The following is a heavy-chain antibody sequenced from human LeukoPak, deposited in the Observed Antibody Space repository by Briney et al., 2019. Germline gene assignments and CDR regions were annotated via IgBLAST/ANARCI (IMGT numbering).Heavy chain of an antibody. CDR3: ARGACGGDCYLV. V-gene: IGHV4-59*01. J-gene: IGHJ4*02. Sequence: SETLSLTCTVSGGSISSYYWSWIRQPPGKGLEWIGYIYYSGNTNYNPSFKSRVTISLDTSKNQFSLKLDSVTAADTAVYYCARGACGGDCYLVWGQGTLVTVSS. CDR2: IYYSGNT. D-gene: IGHD2-21*02. CDR1: GGSISSYY.